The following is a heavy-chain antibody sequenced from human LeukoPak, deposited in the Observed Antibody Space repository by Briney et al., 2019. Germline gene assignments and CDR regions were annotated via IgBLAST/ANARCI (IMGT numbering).Heavy chain of an antibody. J-gene: IGHJ4*02. V-gene: IGHV3-48*01. CDR1: GFTFSSYS. D-gene: IGHD3-22*01. CDR3: AREGYFYDSSGYYLSEGFDY. Sequence: GGSLRLSCAASGFTFSSYSMNWVRQAPGKGLEWVSYISSSSSTIYYADSVKGRFTISRDNAKNSLYLQMNSLRAEDTAVYYCAREGYFYDSSGYYLSEGFDYWGQGTLVTVSS. CDR2: ISSSSSTI.